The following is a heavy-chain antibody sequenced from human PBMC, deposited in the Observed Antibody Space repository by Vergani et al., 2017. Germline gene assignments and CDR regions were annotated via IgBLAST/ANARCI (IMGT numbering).Heavy chain of an antibody. CDR1: GDSIISRSYY. V-gene: IGHV4-39*01. Sequence: QVQLQESGPGLVKASETLCLTCTVSGDSIISRSYYWGWIRQPPGKGLEWIGSIYNSGNGDSSSSLKSRVTISADTSKNQFSLRLTSVTAADTAVYYCASGKYYSXSTSHFRGRYFDVWGRGTLVTVPS. CDR2: IYNSGNG. J-gene: IGHJ2*01. CDR3: ASGKYYSXSTSHFRGRYFDV. D-gene: IGHD3-16*01.